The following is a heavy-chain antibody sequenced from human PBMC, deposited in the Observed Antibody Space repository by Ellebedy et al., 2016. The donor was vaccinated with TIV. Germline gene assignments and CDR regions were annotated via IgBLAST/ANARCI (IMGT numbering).Heavy chain of an antibody. CDR2: ISGSGGRT. Sequence: GESLKISXAASGFTFASYAMSWVRQAPGKGLEWVSTISGSGGRTYYADSVKGRFTISRDNSKNTLSLQMNSLRAEDTAVYFCAKGYYYDSGAYLDYFDYWGQGTLVTVSS. V-gene: IGHV3-23*01. CDR1: GFTFASYA. J-gene: IGHJ4*02. D-gene: IGHD3-22*01. CDR3: AKGYYYDSGAYLDYFDY.